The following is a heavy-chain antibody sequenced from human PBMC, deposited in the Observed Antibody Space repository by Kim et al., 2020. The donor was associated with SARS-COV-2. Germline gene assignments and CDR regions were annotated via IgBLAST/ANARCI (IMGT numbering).Heavy chain of an antibody. CDR3: ARDVSSWDFDY. Sequence: GGSLRLSCAASGFTFRSYAMHWVRQAPGKGLEWVAVLSYDGSNKYYADSVKGRFTISRDNSKSTLYLQMNSLRAEDTAVYYCARDVSSWDFDYWGQGTLV. CDR1: GFTFRSYA. D-gene: IGHD6-13*01. CDR2: LSYDGSNK. V-gene: IGHV3-30*04. J-gene: IGHJ4*02.